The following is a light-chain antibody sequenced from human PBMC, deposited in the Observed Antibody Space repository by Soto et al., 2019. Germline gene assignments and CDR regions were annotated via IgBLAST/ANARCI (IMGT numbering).Light chain of an antibody. CDR1: QSVRSN. CDR3: QQYRSWPRT. J-gene: IGKJ1*01. CDR2: GAV. Sequence: EIVMTQFPATLSVSPGERASLSCRASQSVRSNLAWYQQKPGQAPRLLIYGAVTRATDMPGTFSGRGSGTEFTLTITSLRPEDFGAYYCQQYRSWPRTFGQGTKVDI. V-gene: IGKV3-15*01.